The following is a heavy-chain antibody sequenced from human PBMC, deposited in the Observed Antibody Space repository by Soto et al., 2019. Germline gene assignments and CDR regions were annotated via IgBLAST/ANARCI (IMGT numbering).Heavy chain of an antibody. CDR3: ASFSSFNSAKYFQH. Sequence: SVKVSCKASGGTFSSYAISWVRQAPGQGLEWMGGIIPIFGTANYAQKFQGRVTITADESTSTAYMELSSLRSEDTAVYYCASFSSFNSAKYFQHWGQGTLVTVSS. V-gene: IGHV1-69*13. CDR2: IIPIFGTA. J-gene: IGHJ1*01. CDR1: GGTFSSYA.